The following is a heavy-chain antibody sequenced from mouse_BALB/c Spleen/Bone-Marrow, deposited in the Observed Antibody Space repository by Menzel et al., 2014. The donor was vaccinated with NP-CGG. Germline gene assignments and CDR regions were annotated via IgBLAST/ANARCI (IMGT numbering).Heavy chain of an antibody. V-gene: IGHV5-6*02. J-gene: IGHJ2*01. D-gene: IGHD3-2*02. Sequence: EVNVVESGGDLVKPGGSLKLSCVASGFTFSSYGMSWVRQTPDQRLEWVATISSGGSSTYCPASVKGRFTISRDNAKSTLHMQRSSLKSEDRAMYYGTRRPLQANSYFDCWAKEPLSQSPQ. CDR2: ISSGGSST. CDR1: GFTFSSYG. CDR3: TRRPLQANSYFDC.